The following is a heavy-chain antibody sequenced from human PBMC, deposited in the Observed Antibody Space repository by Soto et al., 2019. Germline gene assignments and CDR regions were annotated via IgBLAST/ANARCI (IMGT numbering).Heavy chain of an antibody. J-gene: IGHJ5*02. D-gene: IGHD3-3*01. CDR2: MNPNSGNT. Sequence: GASVKVSCKASGYTFTSYDINWVRQATGQGLEWMGWMNPNSGNTGYAQKFQGRVTMTRNTSISTAYMELSSLRSEDTAVYYCARGRFKLITIFGVVPRTAGWFDPWGQGTLVTVSS. CDR1: GYTFTSYD. CDR3: ARGRFKLITIFGVVPRTAGWFDP. V-gene: IGHV1-8*01.